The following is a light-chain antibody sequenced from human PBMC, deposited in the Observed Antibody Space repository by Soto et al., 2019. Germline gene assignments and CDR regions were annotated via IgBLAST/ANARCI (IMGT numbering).Light chain of an antibody. CDR3: SSYTSSDTLV. CDR1: SSDVGIYNL. J-gene: IGLJ3*02. CDR2: EGT. Sequence: QSVLTQPASVSGSPGQSITISCTGTSSDVGIYNLVSWYQQHPGKAPKLMIYEGTRRPSGVSHRFSGSKSGNTASLTISGLQAEDEADYYCSSYTSSDTLVFGGGTKLTVL. V-gene: IGLV2-14*02.